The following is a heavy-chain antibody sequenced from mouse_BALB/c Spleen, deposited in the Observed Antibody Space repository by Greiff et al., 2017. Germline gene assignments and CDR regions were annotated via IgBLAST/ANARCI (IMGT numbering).Heavy chain of an antibody. D-gene: IGHD2-2*01. J-gene: IGHJ2*01. CDR1: GFTFSSYT. V-gene: IGHV5-6-4*01. CDR2: ISSGGSYT. Sequence: EVNVVESGGGLVKPGGSLKLSCAASGFTFSSYTMSWVRQTPEKRLEWVATISSGGSYTYYPDSVKGRFTISRDNAKNTLYLQMSSLKSEDTAMYYCTGGGYDGRSHFDYWGQGTTLTVSS. CDR3: TGGGYDGRSHFDY.